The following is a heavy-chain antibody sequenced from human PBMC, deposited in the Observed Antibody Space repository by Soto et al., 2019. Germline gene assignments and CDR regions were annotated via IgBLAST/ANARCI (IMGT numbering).Heavy chain of an antibody. CDR2: IYYSGST. D-gene: IGHD3-3*01. J-gene: IGHJ4*02. Sequence: SETLSLTCTVSGGSISSYYWSWVRQPPGKGLEWIGYIYYSGSTNYNPSLKSRVTISVDTSKNQFSLKLSSVTAADTAVYYCARRIWSGYSYYFDYWGQGTLVTVSS. CDR1: GGSISSYY. CDR3: ARRIWSGYSYYFDY. V-gene: IGHV4-59*08.